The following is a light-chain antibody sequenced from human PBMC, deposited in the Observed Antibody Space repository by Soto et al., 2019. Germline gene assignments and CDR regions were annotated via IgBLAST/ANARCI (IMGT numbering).Light chain of an antibody. CDR3: QQRSKSIT. J-gene: IGKJ5*01. Sequence: ELVLTQSPGTLSLSPGERATLSCRASQSVSSSYLAWYQQKPGQAPRLLIYDASSRATGIPARFSGSGSGTDFTLTISSLEPEDFAVYYCQQRSKSITFGQGTRLEIK. CDR1: QSVSSSY. V-gene: IGKV3D-20*02. CDR2: DAS.